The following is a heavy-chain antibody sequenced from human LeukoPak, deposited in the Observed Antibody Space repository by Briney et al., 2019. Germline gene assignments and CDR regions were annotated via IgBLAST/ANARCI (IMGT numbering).Heavy chain of an antibody. J-gene: IGHJ4*02. CDR1: EFTFSNYW. V-gene: IGHV3-7*01. CDR2: IKEDGSEK. D-gene: IGHD2-15*01. Sequence: GGSLRLSCAASEFTFSNYWMSWVRQAPGKGLEWVANIKEDGSEKYSVDSVKGRFTISRDNTKKSLYLQMNSLRAEDMAVYYCARDNGYCSGGSCYSLFDYWGQGTLVTVSS. CDR3: ARDNGYCSGGSCYSLFDY.